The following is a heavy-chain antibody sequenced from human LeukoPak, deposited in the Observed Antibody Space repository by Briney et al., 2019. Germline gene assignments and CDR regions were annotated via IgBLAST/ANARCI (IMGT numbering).Heavy chain of an antibody. CDR1: GFTVSSNY. V-gene: IGHV3-53*01. CDR3: ARRAGAYSHPYDY. Sequence: PGGSLRLSCAASGFTVSSNYMSWVRQAPGKGLEWVSVIYSGGNTYYADSVKGRFTISRDNSENTLYLQMNSLRAEGTAVYYCARRAGAYSHPYDYWGQGTLVTVSS. CDR2: IYSGGNT. D-gene: IGHD4/OR15-4a*01. J-gene: IGHJ4*02.